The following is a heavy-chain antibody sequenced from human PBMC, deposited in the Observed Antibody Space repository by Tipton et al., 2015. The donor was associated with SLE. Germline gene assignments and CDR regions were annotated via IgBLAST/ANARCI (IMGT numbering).Heavy chain of an antibody. V-gene: IGHV4-30-2*01. CDR3: ARVRAARHLILGGYYYYMDF. D-gene: IGHD6-6*01. Sequence: TLSLTCSVSGDSIRNGAHSWSWIRQPPGKGLEWIGYIYKNGDTFYNPSLKSRVTISVDTSKSQFSLNLSSATAADTAVYYCARVRAARHLILGGYYYYMDFWGKGTTVTVSS. CDR2: IYKNGDT. CDR1: GDSIRNGAHS. J-gene: IGHJ6*03.